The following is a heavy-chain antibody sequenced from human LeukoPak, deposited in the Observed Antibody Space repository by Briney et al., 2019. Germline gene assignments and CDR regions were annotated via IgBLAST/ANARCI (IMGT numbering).Heavy chain of an antibody. Sequence: GGSLRLFCAASGFTFSSYWMHWVRQAPGKGLVWVSRINTDGSGTTYADSVKGRFTISRDNAKNTLYLQMNSLRAEDTAVYYCAISESGDYYFDYWGQGTLVTVSS. CDR1: GFTFSSYW. D-gene: IGHD2-21*02. CDR3: AISESGDYYFDY. CDR2: INTDGSGT. J-gene: IGHJ4*02. V-gene: IGHV3-74*01.